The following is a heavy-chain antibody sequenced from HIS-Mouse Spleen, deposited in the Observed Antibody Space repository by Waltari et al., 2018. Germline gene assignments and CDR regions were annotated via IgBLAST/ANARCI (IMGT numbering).Heavy chain of an antibody. CDR2: IYYSGST. D-gene: IGHD6-13*01. Sequence: QLQLQESGPGLLKPSETLSLTCTVSGGSISSRCYYWGCIRQPPGKGLEWIGSIYYSGSTYYNPSLKSRVTISVDTSKNQFSLKLSSVTAADTAVYYCAREIPYSSSWYDWYFDLWGRGTLVTVSS. CDR3: AREIPYSSSWYDWYFDL. J-gene: IGHJ2*01. V-gene: IGHV4-39*07. CDR1: GGSISSRCYY.